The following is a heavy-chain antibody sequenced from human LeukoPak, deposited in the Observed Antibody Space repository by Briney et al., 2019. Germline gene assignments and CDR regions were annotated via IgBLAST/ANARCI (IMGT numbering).Heavy chain of an antibody. CDR2: INYRGST. CDR1: GDSISSSYY. D-gene: IGHD3-22*01. Sequence: PSETLSLTCSVSGDSISSSYYWGCIRQPPGKGLEWIASINYRGSTYYNPSLKSRATISVDTSKNQFSLNLSSVTAADTAVYFCARVSSSGHFDYWGQGTLLTVSS. CDR3: ARVSSSGHFDY. V-gene: IGHV4-39*07. J-gene: IGHJ4*02.